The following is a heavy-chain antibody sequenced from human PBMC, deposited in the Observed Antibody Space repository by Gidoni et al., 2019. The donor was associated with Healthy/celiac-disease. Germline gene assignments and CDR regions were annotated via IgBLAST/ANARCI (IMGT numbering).Heavy chain of an antibody. V-gene: IGHV3-49*05. CDR1: GFTFGDYA. D-gene: IGHD4-17*01. CDR2: IRSKAYGGTT. J-gene: IGHJ4*02. Sequence: EVQLVESGGGLVKPGRSLRLSCTASGFTFGDYAMSWFRQAPGKGLEWVGFIRSKAYGGTTEYTASVKGRFTISRDDSKSIAYLQMNSLKTEDTAVYYCTRYMATVPFDYWGQGTLVTVSS. CDR3: TRYMATVPFDY.